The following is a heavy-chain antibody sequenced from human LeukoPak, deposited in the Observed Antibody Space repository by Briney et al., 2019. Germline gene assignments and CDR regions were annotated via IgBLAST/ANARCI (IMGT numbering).Heavy chain of an antibody. CDR3: AREGIAAAGEDY. V-gene: IGHV3-30*04. CDR1: GFTFSSYA. Sequence: AGGSLRLSCAASGFTFSSYAMHWVRQAPGKGLEWVAVISYDGSNKYYADSVKGRFTISRDNSKNTLYLQMNSLRAEDTAVYYCAREGIAAAGEDYWGQGTLVTVSS. D-gene: IGHD6-13*01. CDR2: ISYDGSNK. J-gene: IGHJ4*02.